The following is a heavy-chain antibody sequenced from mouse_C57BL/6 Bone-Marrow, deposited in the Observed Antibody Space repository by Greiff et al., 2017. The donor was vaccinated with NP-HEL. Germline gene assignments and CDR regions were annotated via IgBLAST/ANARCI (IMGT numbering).Heavy chain of an antibody. CDR1: GYTFTSYW. CDR2: IDPSDSYT. D-gene: IGHD3-2*02. Sequence: QVQLQQPGAELVKPGASVKLSCKASGYTFTSYWMQWVKQRPGQGLEWIGEIDPSDSYTNYNQKFKGKATLTVDTSSSTAYMQLSSLTSEDSAVYYCARGPAQATSPIDYWGQGTSVTVSS. CDR3: ARGPAQATSPIDY. V-gene: IGHV1-50*01. J-gene: IGHJ4*01.